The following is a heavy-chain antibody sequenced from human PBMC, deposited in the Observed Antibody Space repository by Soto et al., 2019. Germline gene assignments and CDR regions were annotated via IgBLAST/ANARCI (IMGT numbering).Heavy chain of an antibody. J-gene: IGHJ5*02. V-gene: IGHV4-39*01. Sequence: PSETLSLTCSVSGDSISSSSQYWGWIRQPPGKGLEWIGSIHYSGTSYYNPSLKSRVTIFVDTSKNQLSQKLSSVPAADTAVYYCARHWIAGSSIPWGQGPLVTVSS. CDR2: IHYSGTS. CDR1: GDSISSSSQY. D-gene: IGHD2-21*01. CDR3: ARHWIAGSSIP.